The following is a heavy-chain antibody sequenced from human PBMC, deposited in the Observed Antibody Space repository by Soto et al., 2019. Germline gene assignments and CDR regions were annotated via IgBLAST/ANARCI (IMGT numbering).Heavy chain of an antibody. Sequence: EVQLVESGGGLVQPGGSLRLSCAASGFTVSSNYMSWVRQAPGKGLEWVSVIYSGGSTYYADSVKGRFTISRDHSKNTLYLQMNSLRAEDTAVYYCAPHDIAAAGHNWFDPWGQGTLVTVSS. J-gene: IGHJ5*02. CDR3: APHDIAAAGHNWFDP. D-gene: IGHD6-13*01. CDR2: IYSGGST. V-gene: IGHV3-66*01. CDR1: GFTVSSNY.